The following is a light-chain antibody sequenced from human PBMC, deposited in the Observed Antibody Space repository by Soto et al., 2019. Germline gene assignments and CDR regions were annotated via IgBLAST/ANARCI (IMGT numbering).Light chain of an antibody. V-gene: IGKV1-39*01. CDR2: AAS. J-gene: IGKJ4*01. CDR3: QQSYSTLLT. Sequence: DIQMTQSPSSLSASVGDRVTITCRASQSISSYLNWYQQKPGKAPKLLIYAASSLQSGVPSRFSGSRSGTDFTLTISSMQPEDFATYYCQQSYSTLLTFGGGTKGDIK. CDR1: QSISSY.